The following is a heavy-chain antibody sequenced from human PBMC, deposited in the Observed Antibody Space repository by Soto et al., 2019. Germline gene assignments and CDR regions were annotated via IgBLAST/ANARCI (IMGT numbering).Heavy chain of an antibody. D-gene: IGHD2-2*02. V-gene: IGHV1-2*02. CDR1: GYIFTDYY. Sequence: QVRLVQSGAEMKKPGASVKVSCKASGYIFTDYYIHWIRQAPGQGLEWVGWINPNSGDTSYAQRFQGRVTMTRDTSISTAYLDLPSLTSDDTAVYYCARPTYTATWSEDYGGQGTLVTVSS. CDR2: INPNSGDT. CDR3: ARPTYTATWSEDY. J-gene: IGHJ4*02.